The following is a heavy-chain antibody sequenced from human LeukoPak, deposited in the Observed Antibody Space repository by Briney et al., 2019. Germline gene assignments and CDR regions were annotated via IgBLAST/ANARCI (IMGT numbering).Heavy chain of an antibody. Sequence: ASVKVSCKASGYTFTSYGISWVRQAPGQGLEWMEWISAYNGNTYYAQKLQGRVTMTTDTSTSTAYMELRSLRSDDTAVYYCARDSPRGNTMVRGVIIPNYYYGMDVWGQGTTATVSS. V-gene: IGHV1-18*01. CDR1: GYTFTSYG. CDR3: ARDSPRGNTMVRGVIIPNYYYGMDV. CDR2: ISAYNGNT. J-gene: IGHJ6*02. D-gene: IGHD3-10*01.